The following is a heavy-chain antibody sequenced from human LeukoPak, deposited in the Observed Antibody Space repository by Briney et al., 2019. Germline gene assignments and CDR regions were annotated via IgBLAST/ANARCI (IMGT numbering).Heavy chain of an antibody. CDR3: ASTYGDLFDY. J-gene: IGHJ4*02. D-gene: IGHD4-17*01. Sequence: GGSLRLSCAASGFTFSSYSMNWVRQAPGKGLEWVSSISSSSSYIYYAGSVKGRFTISRDNAKNSLYLQMNSLRAEDTAVYYCASTYGDLFDYWGQGTLVTVSS. V-gene: IGHV3-21*01. CDR1: GFTFSSYS. CDR2: ISSSSSYI.